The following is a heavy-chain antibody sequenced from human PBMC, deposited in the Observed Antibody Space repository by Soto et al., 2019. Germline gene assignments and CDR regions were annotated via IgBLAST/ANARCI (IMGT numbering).Heavy chain of an antibody. J-gene: IGHJ4*02. D-gene: IGHD3-22*01. CDR3: AKAPENMIVVVIDY. Sequence: GGSLRLSCAASGFTFSSYSMNWVRQAPGKGLEWVSSISSSSSYIYYADSVKGRFTISRDNSKNTLYLQMNSLRAEDTAVYYCAKAPENMIVVVIDYWGQGTLVTVSS. CDR1: GFTFSSYS. V-gene: IGHV3-21*04. CDR2: ISSSSSYI.